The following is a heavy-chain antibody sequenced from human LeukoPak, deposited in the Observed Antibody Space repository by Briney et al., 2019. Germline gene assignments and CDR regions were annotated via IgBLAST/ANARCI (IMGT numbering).Heavy chain of an antibody. CDR2: INSDGSST. J-gene: IGHJ6*02. CDR3: ARDPAAYGMDV. D-gene: IGHD6-13*01. Sequence: GGSLRLSCAASGFTFSTYWMHWVRQAPGKGLVWVSHINSDGSSTSYADSVKGRFTISRDNAKNTLYLQMNSLRAEDTAVYYCARDPAAYGMDVWGQGTTVTVSS. V-gene: IGHV3-74*01. CDR1: GFTFSTYW.